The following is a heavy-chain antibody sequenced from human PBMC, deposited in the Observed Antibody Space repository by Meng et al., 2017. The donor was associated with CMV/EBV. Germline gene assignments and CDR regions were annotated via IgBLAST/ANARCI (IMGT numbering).Heavy chain of an antibody. D-gene: IGHD5-18*01. CDR1: GFTFDTSA. CDR2: ISWNGCSI. J-gene: IGHJ6*02. V-gene: IGHV3-9*01. CDR3: PNDAGYTYGSTSYYYDLDV. Sequence: GGSLRLSCAASGFTFDTSAMHWVRQAPGKGLEWVSGISWNGCSIAYAASVKGRFTISRDDAKNSLYLQMIRLSAEDTALYYCPNDAGYTYGSTSYYYDLDVWGQGTTVTVSS.